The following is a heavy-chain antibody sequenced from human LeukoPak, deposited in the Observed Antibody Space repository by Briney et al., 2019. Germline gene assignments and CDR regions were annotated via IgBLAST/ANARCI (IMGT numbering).Heavy chain of an antibody. J-gene: IGHJ4*02. Sequence: GGSLRVSCAASGYTFSSYAMSWVRQAPGQGLEWVSVVGINGASTFYAHTVKGRFTISRDKSKNTLYLQVNSLRAEDTAVYFCAKQGCSGGRCSFDNWGQGALVSVSS. CDR2: VGINGAST. V-gene: IGHV3-23*01. D-gene: IGHD2-15*01. CDR3: AKQGCSGGRCSFDN. CDR1: GYTFSSYA.